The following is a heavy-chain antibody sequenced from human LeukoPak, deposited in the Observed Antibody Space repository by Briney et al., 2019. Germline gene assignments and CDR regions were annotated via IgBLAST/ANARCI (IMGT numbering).Heavy chain of an antibody. D-gene: IGHD3-22*01. J-gene: IGHJ3*02. V-gene: IGHV3-48*03. CDR3: ARDLMGHDSTAYYYESRAFDI. CDR2: ISSSGSTI. Sequence: GGSLRLSCAASGFVVSSNYMNWVRQAPGKGLEWVSYISSSGSTIYYADSVKGRFTISRENAKNSLYLQMNSLRAGGTAVYYCARDLMGHDSTAYYYESRAFDIWGQGTMVTVSS. CDR1: GFVVSSNY.